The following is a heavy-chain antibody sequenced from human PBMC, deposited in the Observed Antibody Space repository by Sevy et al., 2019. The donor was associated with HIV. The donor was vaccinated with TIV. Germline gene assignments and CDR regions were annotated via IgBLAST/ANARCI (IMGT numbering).Heavy chain of an antibody. V-gene: IGHV4-39*01. CDR1: GGSISSSSYY. CDR3: ARHFFEYSSSYYYYYYGMDV. Sequence: SETLSLTCTVSGGSISSSSYYWGWIRQPPGKGLEWIGSIYYSGSTYYNPSLKSQVTISVDTSKNQFSLMLSSVTAADTAVYYCARHFFEYSSSYYYYYYGMDVWGQGTTVTVSS. D-gene: IGHD6-6*01. CDR2: IYYSGST. J-gene: IGHJ6*02.